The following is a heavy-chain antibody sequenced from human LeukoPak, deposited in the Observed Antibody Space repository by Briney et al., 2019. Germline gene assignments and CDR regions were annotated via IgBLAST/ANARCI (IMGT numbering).Heavy chain of an antibody. CDR3: AREGGSSSSAPFVS. D-gene: IGHD6-6*01. J-gene: IGHJ5*02. CDR1: GINFSYYG. V-gene: IGHV3-33*01. Sequence: GGSLRLSCAASGINFSYYGMHWVRQTPGKGLEWVAVIWYDGSKKYYADSVKGRFIISRDNSKSTLYLQMNGLRAEDTAVYFCAREGGSSSSAPFVSWGQGTLVTVSS. CDR2: IWYDGSKK.